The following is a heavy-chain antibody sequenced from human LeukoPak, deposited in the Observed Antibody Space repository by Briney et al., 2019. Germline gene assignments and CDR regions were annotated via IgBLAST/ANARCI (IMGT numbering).Heavy chain of an antibody. Sequence: GRSLRLSCAASGFTFSSYGMHWVRQAPGKGLEWVAVISYDGSNKYYADSVRGRFTISRDSSKSTLYLQLNSLRPEDTALYYCAITSRDSGLRGGQRGAFDIWGQGTMVTVSS. V-gene: IGHV3-30*03. CDR1: GFTFSSYG. J-gene: IGHJ3*02. CDR2: ISYDGSNK. CDR3: AITSRDSGLRGGQRGAFDI. D-gene: IGHD4-17*01.